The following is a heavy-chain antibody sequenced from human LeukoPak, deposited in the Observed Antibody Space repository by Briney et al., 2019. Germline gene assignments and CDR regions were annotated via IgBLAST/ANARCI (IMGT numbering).Heavy chain of an antibody. CDR3: ARGNCSGGSCFGFDI. CDR1: GGTFISYA. CDR2: IIPIFGTA. J-gene: IGHJ3*02. Sequence: SVKVSCKASGGTFISYAISWVRQAPGQGLEWMGGIIPIFGTANYAQKFQGRVTITADESTSTAYMELSSLRSEDTAVYYCARGNCSGGSCFGFDIWGQGTMVTVSS. V-gene: IGHV1-69*13. D-gene: IGHD2-15*01.